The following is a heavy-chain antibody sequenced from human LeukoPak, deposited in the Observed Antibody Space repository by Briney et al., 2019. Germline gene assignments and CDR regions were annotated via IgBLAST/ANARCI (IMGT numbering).Heavy chain of an antibody. CDR1: GFTVSNNY. D-gene: IGHD5-18*01. CDR2: IYSGGST. J-gene: IGHJ4*02. Sequence: PGGSLRLFCAASGFTVSNNYMNWVRQAPGKGLEWVSVIYSGGSTYYADSVKGRFTISRPNSNNTLYLQMNSLRDEDTAVYYCARETKYGGYSYGFLDYWGQGTPVTVSS. CDR3: ARETKYGGYSYGFLDY. V-gene: IGHV3-53*04.